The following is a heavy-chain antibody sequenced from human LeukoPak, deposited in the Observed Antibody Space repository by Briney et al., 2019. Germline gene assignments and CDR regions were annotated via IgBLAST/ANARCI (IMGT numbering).Heavy chain of an antibody. V-gene: IGHV3-23*01. CDR2: ISGGGGST. J-gene: IGHJ4*02. CDR1: GFTFSSYA. D-gene: IGHD3-10*01. CDR3: ARQLGGSGSY. Sequence: GGSLRLSCAASGFTFSSYAMSWVRQAPGKGLEWVSAISGGGGSTYYADSVKGRFTISRDNAKNSVYLQMNSLRAEDTAVYYCARQLGGSGSYWGQGTLVTVSS.